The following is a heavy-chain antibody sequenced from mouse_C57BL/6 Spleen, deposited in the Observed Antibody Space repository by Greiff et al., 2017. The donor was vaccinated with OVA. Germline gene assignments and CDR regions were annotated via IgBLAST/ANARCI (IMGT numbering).Heavy chain of an antibody. J-gene: IGHJ2*01. Sequence: EVQLVESGPVLVKPGASVKMSCKASGYTFTDYYMNWVKQSHGKSLEWIGVINPYNGGTSYNQKFKGKATLTVDKSSSTAYMELNSLTSEDSAVYYCARDLYGSSPFDYWGQGTTLTVSS. CDR3: ARDLYGSSPFDY. CDR1: GYTFTDYY. CDR2: INPYNGGT. V-gene: IGHV1-19*01. D-gene: IGHD1-1*01.